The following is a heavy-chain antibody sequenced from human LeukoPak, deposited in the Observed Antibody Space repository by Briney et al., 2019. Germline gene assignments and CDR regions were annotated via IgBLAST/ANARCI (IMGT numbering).Heavy chain of an antibody. V-gene: IGHV4-4*07. CDR1: GGSISSYY. CDR2: IYTSGST. Sequence: SETLSLTCTVSGGSISSYYWSWIRQPAGKGLEWIGRIYTSGSTNYNPSLKSRVTMSVDTSKNQFSLKLSSVTAADTAVYYCAREVVSVGDYYYYYMDVWGKGTTVTVSS. D-gene: IGHD2-2*01. CDR3: AREVVSVGDYYYYYMDV. J-gene: IGHJ6*03.